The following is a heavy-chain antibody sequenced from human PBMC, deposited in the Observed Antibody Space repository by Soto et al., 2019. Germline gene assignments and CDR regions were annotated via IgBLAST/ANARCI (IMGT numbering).Heavy chain of an antibody. V-gene: IGHV4-39*07. CDR3: ARDKITGLFDY. CDR1: GDSISGSPYY. D-gene: IGHD2-8*02. Sequence: SETLSLTCTVSGDSISGSPYYWGWIRQPPGTGLEWIGEINHSGSTNYNPSLKSRVTISVDTSKNQFSLKLTSVTAADTAVYYCARDKITGLFDYWGQGTLVTVSS. CDR2: INHSGST. J-gene: IGHJ4*02.